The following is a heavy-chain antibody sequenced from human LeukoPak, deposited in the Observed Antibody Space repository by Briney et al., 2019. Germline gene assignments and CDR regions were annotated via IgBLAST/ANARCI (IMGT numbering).Heavy chain of an antibody. Sequence: QPGRSLRLSCAASAFTFRTYGMLWVRQAPGKGLEWVAVISFDANNKYYADSVKGRFTISRDNSKNTLYLQMNSLRAEDTAVYYCAKDRHPARTDGYYFDYWGQGTLVTVSS. CDR3: AKDRHPARTDGYYFDY. D-gene: IGHD1-14*01. V-gene: IGHV3-30*18. CDR1: AFTFRTYG. CDR2: ISFDANNK. J-gene: IGHJ4*02.